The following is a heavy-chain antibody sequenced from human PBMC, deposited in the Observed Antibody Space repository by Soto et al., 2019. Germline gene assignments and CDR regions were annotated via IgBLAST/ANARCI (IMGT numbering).Heavy chain of an antibody. J-gene: IGHJ4*02. CDR1: GGSFSGYY. CDR2: INHSGST. V-gene: IGHV4-34*01. Sequence: HVQLQQWGAGLLKPSETLSLTCAVYGGSFSGYYWSWIRQPPGKGLEWIGEINHSGSTNYNPSLKSRVTISVDTSKNQFSLKLSSVTAADTAVYYCARGPTNDIVVVPAANFDYWGQGTLVTVSS. CDR3: ARGPTNDIVVVPAANFDY. D-gene: IGHD2-2*01.